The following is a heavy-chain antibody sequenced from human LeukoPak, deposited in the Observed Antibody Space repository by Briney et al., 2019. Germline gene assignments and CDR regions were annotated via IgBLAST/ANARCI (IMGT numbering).Heavy chain of an antibody. V-gene: IGHV3-33*01. CDR2: IWYDGSNK. D-gene: IGHD2-15*01. CDR3: ARGQYSPDY. Sequence: GRSLRLSCAASGFTFSSYGMHWVRQAPGKGLEWVAVIWYDGSNKYYTDSVKDRFTISRDNSKNTLYLQMNSLRAEDTAVYYCARGQYSPDYRGQGTLVTVSS. J-gene: IGHJ4*02. CDR1: GFTFSSYG.